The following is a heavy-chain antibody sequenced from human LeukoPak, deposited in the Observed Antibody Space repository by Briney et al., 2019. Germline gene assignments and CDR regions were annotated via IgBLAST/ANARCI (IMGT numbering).Heavy chain of an antibody. V-gene: IGHV3-48*04. Sequence: PGGSLRLSCAASGFTFSSYSMNWVRQAPGKGLEWVSYISSSSSTIYYADSVKGRFTISRDNAKNSLYLQMNSLRAEDTAFYYCATSVVGLSYDEHFQHWGQGTLVTVSS. J-gene: IGHJ1*01. D-gene: IGHD2-15*01. CDR3: ATSVVGLSYDEHFQH. CDR1: GFTFSSYS. CDR2: ISSSSSTI.